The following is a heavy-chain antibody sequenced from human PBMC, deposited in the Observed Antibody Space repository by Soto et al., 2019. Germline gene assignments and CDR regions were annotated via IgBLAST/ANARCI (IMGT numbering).Heavy chain of an antibody. J-gene: IGHJ4*02. CDR2: ISAHNGNT. CDR1: GYDFTTYG. Sequence: QVHLVQSGAEVKKPGASVKVSCKGSGYDFTTYGITWVRQAPGQGLEWMAWISAHNGNTDYAQKLQGRVTVTRDPSTSTAYMGLRSLRSDDAAVYYCARGGYGDYWGQGALVTVSS. V-gene: IGHV1-18*01. D-gene: IGHD1-1*01. CDR3: ARGGYGDY.